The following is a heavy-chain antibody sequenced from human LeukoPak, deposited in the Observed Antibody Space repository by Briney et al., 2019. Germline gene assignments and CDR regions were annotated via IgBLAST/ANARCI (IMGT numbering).Heavy chain of an antibody. Sequence: GGSLRLSCAASGFTFSSYSMNWVRQAPGKGLEWVSSISSSSSYIYYADSVKGRFTISRDNAKNSLYLQMNSLRAEDTAVCYCVRDPPPSGYGFDYWGQGTLVTVSS. CDR3: VRDPPPSGYGFDY. D-gene: IGHD5-12*01. V-gene: IGHV3-21*01. CDR2: ISSSSSYI. CDR1: GFTFSSYS. J-gene: IGHJ4*02.